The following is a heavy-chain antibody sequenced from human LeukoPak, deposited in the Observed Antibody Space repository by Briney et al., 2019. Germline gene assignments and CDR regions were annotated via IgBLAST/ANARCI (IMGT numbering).Heavy chain of an antibody. CDR1: GGTFSSYA. CDR2: IIPILGIA. J-gene: IGHJ5*02. Sequence: SVKVSCKASGGTFSSYAISWVRQAPGQGLEWMGRIIPILGIANYAQKFQGRVTITADKSTSTAYMELSSLRSEDTAVYYCARDGDGYNAPMGAWFDPWGQGTLVTVSS. CDR3: ARDGDGYNAPMGAWFDP. V-gene: IGHV1-69*04. D-gene: IGHD5-24*01.